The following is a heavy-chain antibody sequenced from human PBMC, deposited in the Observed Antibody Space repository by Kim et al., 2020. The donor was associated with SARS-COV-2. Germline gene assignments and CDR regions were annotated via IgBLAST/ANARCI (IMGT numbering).Heavy chain of an antibody. J-gene: IGHJ3*02. CDR2: IIPIFGTA. D-gene: IGHD3-10*01. CDR1: GGTFSSYA. CDR3: ASDNSGSHSFDI. Sequence: SVKVSCKASGGTFSSYAISWVRQAPGQGLEWMGGIIPIFGTANYAQKFQGRVTITADESTSTAYMELSSLRSEDTAVYYCASDNSGSHSFDIWGQGTMVTVSS. V-gene: IGHV1-69*13.